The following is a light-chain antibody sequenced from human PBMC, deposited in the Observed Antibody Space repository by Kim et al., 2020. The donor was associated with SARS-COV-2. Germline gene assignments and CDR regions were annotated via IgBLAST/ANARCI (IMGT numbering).Light chain of an antibody. CDR1: QSVSRSY. CDR2: GAS. Sequence: SPGERATLSCRASQSVSRSYLAWYQQKPGQAPMLLIDGASSRATGIPDRFSCSGSGTDFTLTISRLEPEDFAVYYCQQYGSSPLTFGGGTKVDIK. J-gene: IGKJ4*01. CDR3: QQYGSSPLT. V-gene: IGKV3-20*01.